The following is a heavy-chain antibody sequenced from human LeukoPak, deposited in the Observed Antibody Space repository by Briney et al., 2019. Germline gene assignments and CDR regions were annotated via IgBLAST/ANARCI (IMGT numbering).Heavy chain of an antibody. CDR2: VNHSGST. Sequence: SETLSLTCTVSGGSISSYYWSWIRQPPGKGLEWIGEVNHSGSTNYNPSLKSRVTISVDTSKNQFSLKLSSVTAADTAVYYCARGGPGQQLVLVYWGQGTLVTVSS. J-gene: IGHJ4*02. D-gene: IGHD6-13*01. CDR1: GGSISSYY. CDR3: ARGGPGQQLVLVY. V-gene: IGHV4-34*01.